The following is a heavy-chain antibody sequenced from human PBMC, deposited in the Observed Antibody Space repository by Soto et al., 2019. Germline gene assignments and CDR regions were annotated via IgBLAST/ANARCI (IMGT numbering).Heavy chain of an antibody. V-gene: IGHV5-51*01. CDR2: INPGDSES. CDR3: ARRTNNCVAH. Sequence: GEALKISCKASGYSFSNYWIGWVRQMPGKGLEWMAIINPGDSESRYSPSFQGQVTISADKSISTASLQWNSLKASDTATYHCARRTNNCVAHWGQGSLVTVSS. J-gene: IGHJ5*02. CDR1: GYSFSNYW.